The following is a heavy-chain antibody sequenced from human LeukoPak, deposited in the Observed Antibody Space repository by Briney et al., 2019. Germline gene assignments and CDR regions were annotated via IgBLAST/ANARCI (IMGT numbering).Heavy chain of an antibody. D-gene: IGHD1-26*01. CDR2: INPNSGGT. CDR3: ARVGATDNWFDP. Sequence: ASVKVSCKASGHTFTGYYMHWVRQAPGQGLEWMGRINPNSGGTNYAQKFQGRVTMTRDTSISTAYMELSRLRSDDTAVYYCARVGATDNWFDPWGQGTLVTVSS. CDR1: GHTFTGYY. V-gene: IGHV1-2*06. J-gene: IGHJ5*02.